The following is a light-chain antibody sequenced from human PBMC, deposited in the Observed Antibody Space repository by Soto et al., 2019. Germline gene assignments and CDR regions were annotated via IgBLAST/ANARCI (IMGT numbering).Light chain of an antibody. CDR3: QQYNSYSYT. Sequence: DIQMTQSPSSLSASVGDRVTITCRASQSISSYLNWYQQKPGKAPNLLIYAASSLQSGVPSRFSGSGSGTEFTLTISSLQPDDFATYYCQQYNSYSYTFGQGTRLEIK. CDR2: AAS. V-gene: IGKV1-39*01. CDR1: QSISSY. J-gene: IGKJ5*01.